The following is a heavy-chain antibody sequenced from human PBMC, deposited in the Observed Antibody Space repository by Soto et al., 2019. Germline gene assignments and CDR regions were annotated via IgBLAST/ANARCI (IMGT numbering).Heavy chain of an antibody. CDR2: ISGSGGST. D-gene: IGHD3-3*01. CDR1: GFTFSSYA. CDR3: AKGLGMGLPFSWSGYSAYYYGMDV. V-gene: IGHV3-23*01. Sequence: LRLSCAASGFTFSSYAMSWVRQAPGKGLEWVSAISGSGGSTYYADSVKGRFTISRDNSKNTLYLQMNSLRAEDTAVYYCAKGLGMGLPFSWSGYSAYYYGMDVWGQGTTVTVSS. J-gene: IGHJ6*02.